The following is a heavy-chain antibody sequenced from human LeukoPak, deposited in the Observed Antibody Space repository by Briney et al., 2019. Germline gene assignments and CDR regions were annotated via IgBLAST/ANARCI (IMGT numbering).Heavy chain of an antibody. CDR1: GYTFTSYG. Sequence: GASVKVSCKASGYTFTSYGISWVRQAPGQGLEWMGWISAYNGNTNYAQKLQGRVTMTTDTSTSTAYMELRSLRSDDTAVYYCARDWGAGDIVVGPAADGVYYFDYWGQGTLVTVSS. D-gene: IGHD2-2*01. CDR3: ARDWGAGDIVVGPAADGVYYFDY. CDR2: ISAYNGNT. J-gene: IGHJ4*02. V-gene: IGHV1-18*01.